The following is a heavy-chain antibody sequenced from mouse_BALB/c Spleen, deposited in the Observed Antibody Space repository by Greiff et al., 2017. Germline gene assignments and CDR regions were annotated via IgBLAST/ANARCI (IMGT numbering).Heavy chain of an antibody. J-gene: IGHJ2*01. D-gene: IGHD4-1*01. CDR2: IDPSDSYT. CDR1: GYTFTSYW. Sequence: QVQLKQSGAELVKPGASVKMSCKASGYTFTSYWMHWVKQRPGQGLEWIGTIDPSDSYTSYNQKFKGKATLTVDTSSSTAYMQLSSLTSEDSAVYYCTRRTGTFDYWGQGTTLTVSS. V-gene: IGHV1S127*01. CDR3: TRRTGTFDY.